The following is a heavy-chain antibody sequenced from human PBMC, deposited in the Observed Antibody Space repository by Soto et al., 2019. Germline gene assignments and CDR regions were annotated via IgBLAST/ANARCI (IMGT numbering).Heavy chain of an antibody. J-gene: IGHJ5*02. D-gene: IGHD2-21*01. CDR1: GDSISSGAYY. V-gene: IGHV4-31*03. Sequence: QVQLQESGPGLVKPSQTLSLTCTVSGDSISSGAYYWSWIRQPPGKGLEWIGYISYSGRTVYNPSLKSRLTISLDTSEHQFSLKLTPVTAADPAMYYCARARQSSDWEFDPWGQGTLVPVSS. CDR3: ARARQSSDWEFDP. CDR2: ISYSGRT.